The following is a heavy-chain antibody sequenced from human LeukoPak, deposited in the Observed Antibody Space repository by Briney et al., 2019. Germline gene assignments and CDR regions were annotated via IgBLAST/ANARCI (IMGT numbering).Heavy chain of an antibody. V-gene: IGHV1-69*04. D-gene: IGHD2-15*01. CDR3: ARAGTVVVAENWFDP. J-gene: IGHJ5*02. CDR2: IIPILGIA. CDR1: GGTFSSYA. Sequence: SVKVSCKASGGTFSSYAIGWVRQAPGQGLEWMGRIIPILGIANYAQKFQGRVTFTADKSTSTAYMELSSLRSEDTAVYYCARAGTVVVAENWFDPWGQGTLVTVSS.